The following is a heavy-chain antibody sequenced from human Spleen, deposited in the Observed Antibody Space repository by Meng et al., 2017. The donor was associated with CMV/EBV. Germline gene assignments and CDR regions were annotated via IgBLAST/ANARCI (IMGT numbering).Heavy chain of an antibody. J-gene: IGHJ4*02. CDR3: AAVGYCSSTSCYRALGGFDY. V-gene: IGHV1-69*08. CDR1: GGTFSSYT. D-gene: IGHD2-2*02. Sequence: SVKVSCKASGGTFSSYTISWVRQAPGQGLEWMGRIIPVLGTANYAQKFQGRVTITADKSTSTAYMELSSLRSEDTAVYYCAAVGYCSSTSCYRALGGFDYWGQGTLVTVSS. CDR2: IIPVLGTA.